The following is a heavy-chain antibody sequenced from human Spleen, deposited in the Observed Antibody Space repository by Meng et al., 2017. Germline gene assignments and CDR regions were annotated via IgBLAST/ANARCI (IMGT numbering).Heavy chain of an antibody. D-gene: IGHD3-16*01. V-gene: IGHV3-53*05. CDR3: ARDGGGEYYYYGMDV. Sequence: GESLKISCAASGFIVSSDYMHWLRQAPGKGLEWVSVLYSGGGTYYADSVKGRFTISRDNSKNTLYLQMNSLRAEDTAVYYCARDGGGEYYYYGMDVWGQGTTVTVSS. J-gene: IGHJ6*02. CDR2: LYSGGGT. CDR1: GFIVSSDY.